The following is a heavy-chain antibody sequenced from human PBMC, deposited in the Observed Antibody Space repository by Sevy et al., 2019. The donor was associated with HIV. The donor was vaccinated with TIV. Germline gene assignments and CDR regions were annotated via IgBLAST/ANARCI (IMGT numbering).Heavy chain of an antibody. CDR1: GYTFTSYG. D-gene: IGHD6-19*01. V-gene: IGHV1-18*01. CDR2: ISAYNGNT. CDR3: ARGVAVAAKGNNWFDP. Sequence: ASVKVSCKASGYTFTSYGISWVRQAPGQGLEWMGWISAYNGNTNYAQKLQGRVTMTTDTSTSTAYMELRSLRSDDTAVYYCARGVAVAAKGNNWFDPWGQRTLVTVSS. J-gene: IGHJ5*02.